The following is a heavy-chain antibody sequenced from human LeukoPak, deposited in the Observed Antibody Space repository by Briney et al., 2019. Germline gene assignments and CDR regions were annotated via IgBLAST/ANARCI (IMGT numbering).Heavy chain of an antibody. CDR2: INPNSGGT. J-gene: IGHJ6*02. CDR1: GYTFNSYY. CDR3: ARGRYCSGGSCYSAAPNPRRRDRNYYYYGMDV. D-gene: IGHD2-15*01. V-gene: IGHV1-2*06. Sequence: GASVKVSCKASGYTFNSYYMHWVRQAPGEGLEWMGRINPNSGGTNYAQKFQGRVTMTRDTSISTAYMELSRLRSDDTAVYYCARGRYCSGGSCYSAAPNPRRRDRNYYYYGMDVWGQGTTVTVSS.